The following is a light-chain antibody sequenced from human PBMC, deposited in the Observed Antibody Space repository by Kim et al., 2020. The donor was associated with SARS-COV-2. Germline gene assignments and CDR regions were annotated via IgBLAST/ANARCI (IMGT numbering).Light chain of an antibody. CDR2: YDS. CDR1: NIGSKR. CDR3: QVWDSSSDNWV. V-gene: IGLV3-21*04. Sequence: APGKTARITCGGNNIGSKRVHWYQQKPGQAPVLVIYYDSDRPSGIPERFSGSNSGNTATLTISRVEAGDEADYYCQVWDSSSDNWVFGGGTQLTVL. J-gene: IGLJ3*02.